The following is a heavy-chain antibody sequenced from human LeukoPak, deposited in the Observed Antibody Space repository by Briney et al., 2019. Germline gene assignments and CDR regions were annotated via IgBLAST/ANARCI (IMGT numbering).Heavy chain of an antibody. D-gene: IGHD1-14*01. CDR2: IIPIFGTA. V-gene: IGHV1-69*05. CDR3: ALHPGSHPPFPSGDY. CDR1: GGTFSSYA. J-gene: IGHJ4*02. Sequence: ASVKVSCKASGGTFSSYAISWVRQAPGQGLEWMGGIIPIFGTANYAQKFQGRVTITTGESTSTAYMELSSLRSEDTAVYYCALHPGSHPPFPSGDYWGQGTLVTVSS.